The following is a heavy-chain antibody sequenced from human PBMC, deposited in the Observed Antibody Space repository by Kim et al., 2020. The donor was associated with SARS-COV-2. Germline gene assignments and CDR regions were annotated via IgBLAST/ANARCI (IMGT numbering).Heavy chain of an antibody. CDR2: IKNRADGGST. CDR3: VTATQWSGGSGCFDI. J-gene: IGHJ3*02. CDR1: EFTLSNAW. V-gene: IGHV3-15*01. Sequence: GGSLRLSCAASEFTLSNAWVTWVRQAPGKGLEWVGRIKNRADGGSTEYAASVKGRFTISRDDSRDMGYLQMNSLTVEDTARYFCVTATQWSGGSGCFDIWGQGTTVIVSS. D-gene: IGHD3-10*01.